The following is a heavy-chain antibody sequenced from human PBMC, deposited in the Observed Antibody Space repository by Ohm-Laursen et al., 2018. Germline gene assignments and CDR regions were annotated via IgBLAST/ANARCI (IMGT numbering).Heavy chain of an antibody. CDR2: ISSSSSYI. CDR3: ARSKGVRGVVDV. J-gene: IGHJ6*01. V-gene: IGHV3-21*01. CDR1: GFTFSSYA. Sequence: GSLRLSCTASGFTFSSYAMNWVRQAPGKGLEWVSSISSSSSYIYYADSVKGRFTISRDNAKNSLYLQMNSLRAEDTAVYYCARSKGVRGVVDVWGQGTTVTVSS. D-gene: IGHD3-10*01.